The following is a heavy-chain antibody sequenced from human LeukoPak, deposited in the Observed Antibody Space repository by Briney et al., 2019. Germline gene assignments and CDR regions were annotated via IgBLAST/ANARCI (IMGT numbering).Heavy chain of an antibody. CDR2: MKSKTDGGTT. D-gene: IGHD3-10*01. CDR3: TTVSDYVWFGDLLDY. Sequence: PGGSLRLSCAASGFTVSSNYMSWVRQAPGKGLEWVGRMKSKTDGGTTDYAAPVKGRFTISRDDSKNTLYLQMNSLKTEDTAVYYCTTVSDYVWFGDLLDYWGQGTLVTVSS. J-gene: IGHJ4*02. V-gene: IGHV3-15*01. CDR1: GFTVSSNY.